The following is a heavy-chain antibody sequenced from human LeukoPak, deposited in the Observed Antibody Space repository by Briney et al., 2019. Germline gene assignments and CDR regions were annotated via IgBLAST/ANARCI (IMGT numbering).Heavy chain of an antibody. V-gene: IGHV4-61*02. CDR3: ARDHSTSYYGMDV. D-gene: IGHD6-13*01. CDR2: IYSSGST. Sequence: SQTPSLTCTVSGGSISSGTFYWSWIRQPAGKGLESIGRIYSSGSTNYNPSLKSRVTISIDASKNQFSLKLSSVTAADSAVYYCARDHSTSYYGMDVWGQGTSVIVSS. J-gene: IGHJ6*02. CDR1: GGSISSGTFY.